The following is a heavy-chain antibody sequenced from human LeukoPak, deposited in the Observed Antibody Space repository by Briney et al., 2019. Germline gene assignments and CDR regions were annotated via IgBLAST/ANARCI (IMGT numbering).Heavy chain of an antibody. Sequence: SQTLSLTCTVSGGSISSGSYYWSWIRQPAGKGLEWIGRIYTSGSTNYNPSLKSRVTISVDTSKNQFSLKLSSVTAADTAVYYCATVGATRGTVDYWGQGTLVTVSS. CDR2: IYTSGST. CDR3: ATVGATRGTVDY. D-gene: IGHD1-26*01. CDR1: GGSISSGSYY. V-gene: IGHV4-61*02. J-gene: IGHJ4*02.